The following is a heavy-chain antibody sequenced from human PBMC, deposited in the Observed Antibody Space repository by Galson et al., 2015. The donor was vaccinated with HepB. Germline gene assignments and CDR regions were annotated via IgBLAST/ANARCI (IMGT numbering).Heavy chain of an antibody. CDR3: ARGLLIREGSS. CDR1: GFTVSSNS. V-gene: IGHV3-66*01. D-gene: IGHD1-26*01. J-gene: IGHJ4*02. CDR2: IYSCTTT. Sequence: SLRLSCAASGFTVSSNSMSWVRQAPGKGLEWVSLIYSCTTTFYADSVKGRFTISCDSSQNTLYLQINSLRAEDTAVYYCARGLLIREGSSRGQGTLVTVSS.